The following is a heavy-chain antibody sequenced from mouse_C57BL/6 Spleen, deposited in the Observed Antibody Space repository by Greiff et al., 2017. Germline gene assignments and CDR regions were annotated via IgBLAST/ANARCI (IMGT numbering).Heavy chain of an antibody. D-gene: IGHD3-2*02. Sequence: VQRVESGAELVRPGTSVKVSCKASGYAFTNYLIEWVKQRPGQGLEWIGVINPGSGGTNYNEKFKGKATLTADKSSSTAYMQLSSLTSEDSAVYFCAREDSSGYVMDYWGQGTSVTVSS. CDR1: GYAFTNYL. V-gene: IGHV1-54*01. J-gene: IGHJ4*01. CDR3: AREDSSGYVMDY. CDR2: INPGSGGT.